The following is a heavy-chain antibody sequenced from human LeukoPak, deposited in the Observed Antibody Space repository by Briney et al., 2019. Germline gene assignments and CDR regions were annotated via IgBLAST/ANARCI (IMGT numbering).Heavy chain of an antibody. Sequence: PGGSLRLSCAASGFTFSSYSMNWVRQAPGKGLEWVSYISSSGSTIYYADSVKGRFTISRGNAKNSLYLQMNSLRAEDTAVYYCAREGSLDGYNYLSPFDYWGRGTLVTVSS. D-gene: IGHD5-24*01. CDR2: ISSSGSTI. V-gene: IGHV3-48*04. CDR1: GFTFSSYS. CDR3: AREGSLDGYNYLSPFDY. J-gene: IGHJ4*02.